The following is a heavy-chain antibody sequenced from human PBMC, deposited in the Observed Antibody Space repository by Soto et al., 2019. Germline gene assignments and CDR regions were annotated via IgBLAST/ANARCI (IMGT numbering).Heavy chain of an antibody. V-gene: IGHV3-23*01. J-gene: IGHJ4*02. Sequence: EVQLLESGGGLVQPGGSWGLPFAASEFTFKNYAMTGARKAPGKGWEWVSAISGGGDTTSYADSVKGRFTVSRDGSKNTLYLQMSSLRAEDTALYYCAKGRGGSGSLTPRVDFWGQGTLVTVSS. CDR2: ISGGGDTT. D-gene: IGHD3-10*01. CDR3: AKGRGGSGSLTPRVDF. CDR1: EFTFKNYA.